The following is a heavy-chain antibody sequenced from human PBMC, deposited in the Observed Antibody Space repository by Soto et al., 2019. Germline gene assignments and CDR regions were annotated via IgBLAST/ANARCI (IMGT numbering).Heavy chain of an antibody. CDR2: IIPIFGTA. Sequence: QVQLVQSGAEVKKPGSSVKVSCKASGGTFSSYAISWVRQAPGQGLEWMGGIIPIFGTANYAQKFQVRVTITADESTSTAYMELSSLRSEDTAVYYCARDYDFWSGYYNHWFDPWGQRTLVTVSS. D-gene: IGHD3-3*01. V-gene: IGHV1-69*01. CDR1: GGTFSSYA. J-gene: IGHJ5*02. CDR3: ARDYDFWSGYYNHWFDP.